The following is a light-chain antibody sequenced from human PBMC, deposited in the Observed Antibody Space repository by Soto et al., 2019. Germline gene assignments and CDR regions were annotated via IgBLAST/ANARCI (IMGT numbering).Light chain of an antibody. J-gene: IGLJ1*01. CDR2: EGS. CDR1: SSDVGSYNH. Sequence: QSVLTQPASVSGSPGQSITISCTGTSSDVGSYNHVSWYQQHPGKAPKLMIYEGSKRPSGVANRFSGSKSGNTASLTISGRQAEDEADDYCCSYAGSSTYYVFGTGTKLTVL. CDR3: CSYAGSSTYYV. V-gene: IGLV2-23*01.